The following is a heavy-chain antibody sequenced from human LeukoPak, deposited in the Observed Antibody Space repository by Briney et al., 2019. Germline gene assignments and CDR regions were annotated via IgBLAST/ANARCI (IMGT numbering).Heavy chain of an antibody. CDR3: VRERYYSDTSGRLPFPLLHS. Sequence: GGSQRLSCAASGFTFSNYWMSWVRQAPGKGLEWVANIKGDGSETYYVDSMKGRFTISRDNAKNSLYLQMNSLRAEDMAVYYCVRERYYSDTSGRLPFPLLHSWGQGTLVTVSS. D-gene: IGHD3-22*01. V-gene: IGHV3-7*01. CDR2: IKGDGSET. J-gene: IGHJ4*02. CDR1: GFTFSNYW.